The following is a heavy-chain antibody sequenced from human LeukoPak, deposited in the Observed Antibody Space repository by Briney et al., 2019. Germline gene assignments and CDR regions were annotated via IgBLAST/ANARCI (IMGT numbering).Heavy chain of an antibody. CDR2: ISSSSSYI. CDR3: ASCIYDSSGYYLYYFDY. D-gene: IGHD3-22*01. CDR1: GGSFSGYY. J-gene: IGHJ4*02. V-gene: IGHV3-21*01. Sequence: ETLSLTCAVYGGSFSGYYCSWIRQPPGKGLEWVSSISSSSSYIYYADSVKGRFTISRDNAKNSLYLQMNSLRAEDTAVYYCASCIYDSSGYYLYYFDYWGQGTLVTVSS.